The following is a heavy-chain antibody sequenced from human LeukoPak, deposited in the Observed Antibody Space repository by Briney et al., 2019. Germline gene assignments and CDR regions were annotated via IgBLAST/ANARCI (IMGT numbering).Heavy chain of an antibody. CDR2: INHSGST. CDR1: GGSFSGYY. J-gene: IGHJ4*02. D-gene: IGHD2-15*01. Sequence: SETLSLTCAVYGGSFSGYYWSWIRQPPGTGLEWIGEINHSGSTNYNPSLKSRVTISVDTSKNQFSLKLSSVTAADTAVYYCAGLPYCSGGSCYSVYFDYWGQGTLVTVSS. V-gene: IGHV4-34*01. CDR3: AGLPYCSGGSCYSVYFDY.